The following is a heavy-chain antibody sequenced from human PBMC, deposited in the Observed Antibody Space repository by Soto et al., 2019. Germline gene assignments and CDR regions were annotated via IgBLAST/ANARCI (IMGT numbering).Heavy chain of an antibody. CDR2: ISYDGSNK. J-gene: IGHJ4*02. CDR3: ASHDPIDY. Sequence: PGGSLRLSCAASGFTFSSYAMHWVRQAPGKGLEWVAVISYDGSNKYYADSVKGRFTISRDNSKNTLYLQMNSLRAEDKAVYYCASHDPIDYWGQGTLVTVSS. D-gene: IGHD3-3*01. CDR1: GFTFSSYA. V-gene: IGHV3-30-3*01.